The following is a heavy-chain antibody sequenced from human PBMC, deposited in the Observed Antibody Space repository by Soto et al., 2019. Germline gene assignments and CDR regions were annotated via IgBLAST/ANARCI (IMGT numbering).Heavy chain of an antibody. D-gene: IGHD2-2*01. CDR2: IYHSGST. CDR1: GGSISSSNW. J-gene: IGHJ6*02. Sequence: QVQLQESGPGLVKPSGTLSLTCAVSGGSISSSNWWSWVRQPPGKGLEWIGEIYHSGSTNYNPSLKSRVTISVDKSKTQFSRKLSSVTAADTAVYYCARGGGYCSSTSCYGVYYYYYGMDVWGQGTTVTVSS. V-gene: IGHV4-4*02. CDR3: ARGGGYCSSTSCYGVYYYYYGMDV.